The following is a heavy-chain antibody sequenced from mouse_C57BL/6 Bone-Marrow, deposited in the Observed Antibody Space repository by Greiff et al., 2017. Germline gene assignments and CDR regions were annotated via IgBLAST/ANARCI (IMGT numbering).Heavy chain of an antibody. J-gene: IGHJ2*01. CDR2: ISDGGSYT. D-gene: IGHD2-5*01. CDR3: GRENYSNYIDY. Sequence: EVKLMESGGGLVKPGGSLKLSCAASGFTFSSYAMAWVRQTPEKSLEWVATISDGGSYTYYPDNVKGRFTISRDNAKKNLYLQMSHLKSEDTAMYYCGRENYSNYIDYWGQGTTLTVSS. V-gene: IGHV5-4*01. CDR1: GFTFSSYA.